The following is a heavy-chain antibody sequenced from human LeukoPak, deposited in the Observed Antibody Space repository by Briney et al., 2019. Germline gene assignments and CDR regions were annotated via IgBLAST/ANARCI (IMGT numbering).Heavy chain of an antibody. V-gene: IGHV1-8*01. CDR2: MNPNSGNT. CDR3: ARVGWQQLSTYMDV. CDR1: GYTFTSYD. D-gene: IGHD6-13*01. Sequence: GASVKDSCKASGYTFTSYDINWVRQATGQGLEWMGWMNPNSGNTGYPQKFQGRVTMTRNTSISTAYMELSSLRSEDTAVYYCARVGWQQLSTYMDVWGKGTTVTVSS. J-gene: IGHJ6*03.